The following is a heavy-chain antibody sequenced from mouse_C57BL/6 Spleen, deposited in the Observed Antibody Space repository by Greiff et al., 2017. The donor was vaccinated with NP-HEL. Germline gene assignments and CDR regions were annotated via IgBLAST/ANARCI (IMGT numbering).Heavy chain of an antibody. CDR2: ISSGGSYT. CDR1: GFTFSSYG. V-gene: IGHV5-6*01. Sequence: EVMLVESGGDLVKPGGSLKLSCAASGFTFSSYGMSWVRQTPDKRLEWVATISSGGSYTYYPDSVTGRFTISRDNAKNTLYLQMSSLKTEDTAMYYCARQDYGSSQYYFDYWGQGTTLTVSS. CDR3: ARQDYGSSQYYFDY. J-gene: IGHJ2*01. D-gene: IGHD1-1*01.